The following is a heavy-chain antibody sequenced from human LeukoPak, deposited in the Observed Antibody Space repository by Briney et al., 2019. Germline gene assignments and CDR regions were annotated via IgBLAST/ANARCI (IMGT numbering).Heavy chain of an antibody. J-gene: IGHJ4*02. CDR3: ASNTGTVFDY. D-gene: IGHD7-27*01. Sequence: PSETLSLTCTVSGDFITAYYWSWIRQPPGKGLEWIGYVYYTGSTEYNPSLRSRVNISLDLSKHQFSLNLTSVTAADTAVYHCASNTGTVFDYWGQGALVTVSS. CDR1: GDFITAYY. V-gene: IGHV4-59*01. CDR2: VYYTGST.